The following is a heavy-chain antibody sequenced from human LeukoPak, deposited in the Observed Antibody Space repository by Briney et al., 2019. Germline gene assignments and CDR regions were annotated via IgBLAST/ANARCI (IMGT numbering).Heavy chain of an antibody. J-gene: IGHJ4*02. CDR2: INPSGGST. CDR3: ARRGAAAEDDY. V-gene: IGHV1-46*01. D-gene: IGHD6-13*01. CDR1: GYTLTSYY. Sequence: ASVKVSCKASGYTLTSYYMHWVRQAPGQGLEWMGIINPSGGSTSYAQKFQGRVTMTRDTSISTAYMELSSLRSEDTAVYYCARRGAAAEDDYWGQGTLVTVSS.